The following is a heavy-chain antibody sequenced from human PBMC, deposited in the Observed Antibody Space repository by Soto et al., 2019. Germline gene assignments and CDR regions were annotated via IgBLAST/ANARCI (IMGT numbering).Heavy chain of an antibody. V-gene: IGHV1-2*04. D-gene: IGHD1-1*01. CDR2: INPNSGGT. J-gene: IGHJ3*02. CDR1: GYTFNSYD. Sequence: ASVKVSCKASGYTFNSYDINWVRQAPGQGLEWMGWINPNSGGTNYAQKFQGWVTMTRDTSISTAYMELSRLRSDDTAVYYCARDSGTKAFDIWGQGTMVTVSS. CDR3: ARDSGTKAFDI.